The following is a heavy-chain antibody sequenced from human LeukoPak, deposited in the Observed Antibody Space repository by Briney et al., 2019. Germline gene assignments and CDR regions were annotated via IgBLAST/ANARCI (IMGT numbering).Heavy chain of an antibody. Sequence: GRSLRLSCAASGFTFSSYGMHWVRQAPGKGLEWVAIISYDGSNKYYTDSVKGRFTIFRDNSKNTLYLQMNSLRAEDTAVYYCAKTLNPYCSGDCYPDYWGQGTLVTVSS. V-gene: IGHV3-30*18. CDR3: AKTLNPYCSGDCYPDY. D-gene: IGHD2-21*02. CDR2: ISYDGSNK. CDR1: GFTFSSYG. J-gene: IGHJ4*02.